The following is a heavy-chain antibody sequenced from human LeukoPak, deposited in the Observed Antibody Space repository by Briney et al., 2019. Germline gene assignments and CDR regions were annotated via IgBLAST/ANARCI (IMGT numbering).Heavy chain of an antibody. Sequence: SETLSLTCTVSGGSISSSSYYWGWIRQPPGKGLEWIGSIYYNGSTYYNPSLESRVTRSEDTSKTQFSLKLSSVTAADTAVYYCARQEVAGVFDYWGQGTLVTVSS. V-gene: IGHV4-39*01. CDR2: IYYNGST. CDR1: GGSISSSSYY. CDR3: ARQEVAGVFDY. J-gene: IGHJ4*02. D-gene: IGHD6-19*01.